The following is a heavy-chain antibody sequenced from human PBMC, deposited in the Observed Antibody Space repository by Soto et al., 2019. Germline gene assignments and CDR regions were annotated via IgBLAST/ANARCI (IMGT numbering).Heavy chain of an antibody. V-gene: IGHV1-18*01. D-gene: IGHD3-16*01. CDR1: GYTFTNFG. CDR3: AMGGTPIDY. J-gene: IGHJ4*02. CDR2: ISAYNGNT. Sequence: QVQLVQSGAEVKKPGASVKVSCKASGYTFTNFGISWVRQAPGQGLEWMGWISAYNGNTNYAQNFQGRVTMTTDTATSTAYMEMRSLRSDDTSVYCCAMGGTPIDYWGQGTLVTVSS.